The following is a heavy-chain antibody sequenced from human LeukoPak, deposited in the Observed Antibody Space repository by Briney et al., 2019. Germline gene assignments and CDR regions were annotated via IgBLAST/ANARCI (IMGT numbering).Heavy chain of an antibody. Sequence: SVKVSCKASGYTFTSYCMHWVRQAPGQGLEGMGIINPSGGSTSYAQKFQGRVAMTRDMSTGTDYMELSSLRSEETAVYYCARDFSKGLDYWGQGTLVTVSS. J-gene: IGHJ4*02. CDR2: INPSGGST. CDR3: ARDFSKGLDY. V-gene: IGHV1-46*01. CDR1: GYTFTSYC.